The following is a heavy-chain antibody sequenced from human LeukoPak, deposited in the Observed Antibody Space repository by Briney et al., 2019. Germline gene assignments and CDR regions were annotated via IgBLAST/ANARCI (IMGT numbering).Heavy chain of an antibody. J-gene: IGHJ4*02. CDR3: ARDMNSGSYPY. V-gene: IGHV4-59*01. CDR2: IYYSGST. CDR1: GGSISSYY. D-gene: IGHD1-26*01. Sequence: SETLSLTCTVFGGSISSYYWSWIRQPPGKGLEWIGYIYYSGSTNYNPSLKSRVTISVDTSKNQFSLKLSSVTAADTAVYYCARDMNSGSYPYWGQGTLVTVSS.